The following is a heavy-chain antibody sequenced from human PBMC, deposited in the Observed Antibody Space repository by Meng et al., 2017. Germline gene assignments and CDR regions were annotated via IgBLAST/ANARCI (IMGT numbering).Heavy chain of an antibody. D-gene: IGHD1-1*01. V-gene: IGHV4-34*01. CDR2: INHSGST. Sequence: QVLPQQGGAGLLKASRTLSLTCAVYGGSFSGYYWSWIRQSPGKGLEWIGEINHSGSTNYNPSLKSRVTISVDTSKNQFSLKLSSVTAADTAVYYCARGRSGTWPWYFDLWGRGTLVTVSS. CDR1: GGSFSGYY. J-gene: IGHJ2*01. CDR3: ARGRSGTWPWYFDL.